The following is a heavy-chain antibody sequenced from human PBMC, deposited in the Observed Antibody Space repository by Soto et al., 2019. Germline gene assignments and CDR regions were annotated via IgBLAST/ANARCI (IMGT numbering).Heavy chain of an antibody. J-gene: IGHJ6*02. CDR3: ACARGDYYYYGMDV. Sequence: QVQLVQSGAEVKKPGASVKISCKASGYTFTGYYMHWVRQAHGQGLEWMGWINPNSGGTNYAQKFQGWVTMTRDTSNSTAYMELSRLRSHDTAVYYCACARGDYYYYGMDVWGQGTTVTVSS. D-gene: IGHD3-16*01. V-gene: IGHV1-2*04. CDR1: GYTFTGYY. CDR2: INPNSGGT.